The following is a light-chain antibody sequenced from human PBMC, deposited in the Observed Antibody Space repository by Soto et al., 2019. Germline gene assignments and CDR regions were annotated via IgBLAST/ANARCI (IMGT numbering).Light chain of an antibody. CDR1: QSISSY. CDR3: QQSYSTPYT. J-gene: IGKJ2*01. Sequence: DIQMTQSPSSLSASVGDRVTITCRASQSISSYLNWYQQKPGKAPKLLIYAAYSLQSGVPSRFSSSGSGTDFTLTISSLQPEDFATYYSQQSYSTPYTFGQGTKLEIK. CDR2: AAY. V-gene: IGKV1-39*01.